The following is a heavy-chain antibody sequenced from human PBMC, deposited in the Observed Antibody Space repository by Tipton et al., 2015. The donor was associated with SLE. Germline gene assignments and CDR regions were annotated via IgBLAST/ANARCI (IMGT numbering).Heavy chain of an antibody. CDR3: ARGEGSSSWYKKLDY. J-gene: IGHJ4*02. D-gene: IGHD6-13*01. CDR2: INHSGST. CDR1: GFTFSSYG. V-gene: IGHV4-34*09. Sequence: QVQLVQSGGGVVQPGRSLRLSCAASGFTFSSYGMHWVRQPPGKGLEWIGEINHSGSTNYNPSLKSRVTISVDTSKNQFSLKLSSVTAADTAVYYCARGEGSSSWYKKLDYWGQGTLVTVSS.